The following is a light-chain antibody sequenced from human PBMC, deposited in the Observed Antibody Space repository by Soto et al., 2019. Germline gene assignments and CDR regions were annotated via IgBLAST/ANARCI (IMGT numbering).Light chain of an antibody. CDR1: QSVSSN. J-gene: IGKJ1*01. Sequence: EIVMTQSPATLSVSPGERATLSCRASQSVSSNLAWYQQKPGQAPRLLIYDASNRVTGIPARFSGSGSGTDFTLSISRLEPEDFAVYYCQQYGGSPTFGLGTKVDI. V-gene: IGKV3-20*01. CDR3: QQYGGSPT. CDR2: DAS.